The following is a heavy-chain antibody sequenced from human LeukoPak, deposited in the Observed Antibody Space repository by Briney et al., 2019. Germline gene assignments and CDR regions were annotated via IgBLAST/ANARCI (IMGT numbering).Heavy chain of an antibody. J-gene: IGHJ4*02. CDR3: ARDRTYSGYDN. D-gene: IGHD5-12*01. CDR1: GFTFSSYS. Sequence: PGGSLRLSCAASGFTFSSYSMNWVRQAPGKGLEWVSSISSSSSYIYYADSMKGRFTISRDNAKNSLYLQMNSLRAEDTAVYYCARDRTYSGYDNWGQGTLVTVSS. CDR2: ISSSSSYI. V-gene: IGHV3-21*01.